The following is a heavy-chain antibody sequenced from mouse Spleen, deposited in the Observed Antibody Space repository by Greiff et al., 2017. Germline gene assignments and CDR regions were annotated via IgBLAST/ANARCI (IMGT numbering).Heavy chain of an antibody. CDR3: ARSYYGSPWYFDV. V-gene: IGHV5-17*01. D-gene: IGHD1-1*01. J-gene: IGHJ1*01. CDR2: ISSGSSTI. Sequence: EVKVVESGGGLVKPGGSLKLSCAASGFTFSDYGMHWVRQAPEKGLEWVAYISSGSSTIYYADTVKGRFTISRDNAKNTLFLQMTSLRSEDTAMYYCARSYYGSPWYFDVWGAGTTVTVSS. CDR1: GFTFSDYG.